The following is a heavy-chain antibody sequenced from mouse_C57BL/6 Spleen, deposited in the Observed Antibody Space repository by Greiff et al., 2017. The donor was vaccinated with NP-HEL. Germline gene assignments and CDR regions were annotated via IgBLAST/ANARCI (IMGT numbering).Heavy chain of an antibody. J-gene: IGHJ3*01. CDR1: GYSITSGYY. V-gene: IGHV3-6*01. Sequence: ESGPGLVKPSQSLSLTCSVTGYSITSGYYWNWIRQFPGNKLEWMGYISYDGSNNYNPSLKNRISITRDTSKNQFFLKLNSVTTEDTATYYCAREGERFAYWGQGTLVTVSA. CDR3: AREGERFAY. CDR2: ISYDGSN.